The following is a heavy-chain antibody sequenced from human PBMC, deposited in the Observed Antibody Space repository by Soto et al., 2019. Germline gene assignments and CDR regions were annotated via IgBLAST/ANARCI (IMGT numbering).Heavy chain of an antibody. D-gene: IGHD3-22*01. V-gene: IGHV1-69*04. CDR1: GGTFSSYT. Sequence: ASVKVSCKASGGTFSSYTINWVRQAPGLGLEWMGRVNPIVSMSNYAQKFQGRVTITADKSTSTAYMELSSLRSEDTAVYYCAREDDSSAGFDYWGQGPLVTVSS. CDR2: VNPIVSMS. CDR3: AREDDSSAGFDY. J-gene: IGHJ4*02.